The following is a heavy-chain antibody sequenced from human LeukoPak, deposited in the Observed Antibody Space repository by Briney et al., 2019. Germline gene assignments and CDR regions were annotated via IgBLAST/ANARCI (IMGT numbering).Heavy chain of an antibody. D-gene: IGHD4-17*01. Sequence: SETLSLTCAVSGGSISSSSYYWGWIRQPPGKGLEWIGSLYYSGSTYYNPSLKSRVTISVDTSKNQFSLKLSSVTAADTAVYYCASFSTVTTAFDYWGQGTLVTVSS. V-gene: IGHV4-39*01. CDR2: LYYSGST. J-gene: IGHJ4*02. CDR3: ASFSTVTTAFDY. CDR1: GGSISSSSYY.